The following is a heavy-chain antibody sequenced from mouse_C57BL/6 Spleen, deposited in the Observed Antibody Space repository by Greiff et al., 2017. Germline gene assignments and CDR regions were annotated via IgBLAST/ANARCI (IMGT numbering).Heavy chain of an antibody. D-gene: IGHD2-4*01. CDR3: ARDRGLPFAY. Sequence: EVKLVESGGGLVKPGGSLKLSCAASGFTFSSYAMSWVRQTPEKRLEWVATISDGGSYTYYPDNVKGRFPISRDNAKNNLYLQMSHLKSEDTAMYYCARDRGLPFAYWGQGTLVTVSA. CDR1: GFTFSSYA. J-gene: IGHJ3*01. CDR2: ISDGGSYT. V-gene: IGHV5-4*01.